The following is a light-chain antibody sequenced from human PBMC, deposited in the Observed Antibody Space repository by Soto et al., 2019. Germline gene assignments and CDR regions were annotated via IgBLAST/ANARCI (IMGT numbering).Light chain of an antibody. J-gene: IGKJ2*01. CDR2: KAS. CDR1: ESNSSW. V-gene: IGKV1-5*03. Sequence: DIQMTQSPSTLSASVGDRVTITCRASESNSSWLAWYQQKPGKAPKLLIYKASSLESGVPSRFSGSGSGTEFTLTISILQPDDFATYYCQQYNSYSYTFGQGTKLEIK. CDR3: QQYNSYSYT.